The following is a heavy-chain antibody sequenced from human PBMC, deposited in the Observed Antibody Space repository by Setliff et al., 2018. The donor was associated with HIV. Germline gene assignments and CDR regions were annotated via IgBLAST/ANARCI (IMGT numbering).Heavy chain of an antibody. CDR1: GGSISSSSYY. CDR3: ARESKYYYDSSGYYYL. V-gene: IGHV4-39*02. Sequence: SETLSLTCTVSGGSISSSSYYWGWIRQPPGKGLEWIGSIYYSGNTYYNPSLKSRVTISVDTSKNQFSLKLSSVTAADTAVYYCARESKYYYDSSGYYYLWGQGTLVTVSS. CDR2: IYYSGNT. J-gene: IGHJ5*02. D-gene: IGHD3-22*01.